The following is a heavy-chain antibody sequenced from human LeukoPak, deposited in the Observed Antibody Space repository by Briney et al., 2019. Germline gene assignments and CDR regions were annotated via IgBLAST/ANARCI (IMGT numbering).Heavy chain of an antibody. CDR3: AKHDY. CDR1: GFTFSSYG. V-gene: IGHV3-30*18. J-gene: IGHJ4*02. CDR2: ISYDGSNK. Sequence: GWSLSLSCAASGFTFSSYGMHWVRQAPGKGLEWVAVISYDGSNKYYADSVKGRFTISRDNSKNTLYLQMNSLSAEDTAVYYCAKHDYWGQGTLVTVSS.